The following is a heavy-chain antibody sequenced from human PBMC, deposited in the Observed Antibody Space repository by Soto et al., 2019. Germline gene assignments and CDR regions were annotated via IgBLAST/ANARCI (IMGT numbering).Heavy chain of an antibody. D-gene: IGHD3-22*01. V-gene: IGHV4-30-4*01. CDR1: GCSISSGDYY. CDR3: AREKSLRITMIVVVGGAFDI. CDR2: IYYSGST. Sequence: PSETLSLTCTVSGCSISSGDYYWSWIHQPPGKGLEWIGYIYYSGSTYYNPSLKSRVTISVDTSKNQFSLKLSSVTAADTAVYYCAREKSLRITMIVVVGGAFDIWGQGTMVTVSS. J-gene: IGHJ3*02.